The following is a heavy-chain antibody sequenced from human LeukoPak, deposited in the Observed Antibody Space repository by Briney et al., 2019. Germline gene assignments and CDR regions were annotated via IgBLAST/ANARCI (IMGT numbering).Heavy chain of an antibody. D-gene: IGHD3-3*01. CDR3: ARDGGFWSGYTNYYYGMDV. CDR1: GGSFTIYQ. J-gene: IGHJ6*02. CDR2: INRSGST. Sequence: PSETLSLTCAVSGGSFTIYQWSWIRQSPEKGLEWIGAINRSGSTDYNPALRSRASISMDTSKNQFSLKLSSVTAADTAVYYCARDGGFWSGYTNYYYGMDVWGQGTTVTVSS. V-gene: IGHV4-34*01.